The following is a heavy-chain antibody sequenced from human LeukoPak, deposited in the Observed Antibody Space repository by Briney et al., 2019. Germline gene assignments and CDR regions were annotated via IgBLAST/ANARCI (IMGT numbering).Heavy chain of an antibody. V-gene: IGHV3-23*01. J-gene: IGHJ4*02. Sequence: GGSLRLSCAASGFSFSTYGLAWVRQPPGAGLGWVSIISGDTLYTYYADSVKGRFTISRDNSRNTIYLQMNSLRAADTAVYYCAKARGYSGHSGYRTFDYWGQGALVTVSS. CDR1: GFSFSTYG. D-gene: IGHD4-23*01. CDR2: ISGDTLYT. CDR3: AKARGYSGHSGYRTFDY.